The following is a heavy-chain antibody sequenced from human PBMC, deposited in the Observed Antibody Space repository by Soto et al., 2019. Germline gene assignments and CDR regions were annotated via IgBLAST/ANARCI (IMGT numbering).Heavy chain of an antibody. Sequence: SGPTLVNPTQTLTLTCTFSGLSLSTSGVGVGLICPPPGKALEWLALIYWNDDKRYSPSLKSKLTITKDTSKNQVVLTMTNMDPVDTATYYCPHRYSSSWSTSFVYWGQGTLVTVYS. CDR3: PHRYSSSWSTSFVY. CDR1: GLSLSTSGVG. D-gene: IGHD6-13*01. CDR2: IYWNDDK. J-gene: IGHJ4*02. V-gene: IGHV2-5*01.